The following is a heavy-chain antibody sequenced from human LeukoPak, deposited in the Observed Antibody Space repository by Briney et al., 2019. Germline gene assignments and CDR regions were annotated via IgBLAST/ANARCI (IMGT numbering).Heavy chain of an antibody. Sequence: ASVKVSCKASGYTFTNYGLGWVRQAPGQGLEWMGWITTYNNNTEYEQKFQGRVTMTTDTSTSTAYMELRSLTSDDMADYYCARAFGLTMVRGIMGYRAYDLWGKGTMVIVSA. V-gene: IGHV1-18*03. CDR2: ITTYNNNT. CDR3: ARAFGLTMVRGIMGYRAYDL. CDR1: GYTFTNYG. D-gene: IGHD3-10*01. J-gene: IGHJ3*01.